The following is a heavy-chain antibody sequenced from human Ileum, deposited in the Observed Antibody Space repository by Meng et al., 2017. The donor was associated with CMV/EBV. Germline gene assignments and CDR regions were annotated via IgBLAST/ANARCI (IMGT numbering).Heavy chain of an antibody. CDR1: GEPLNGFF. V-gene: IGHV4-34*02. Sequence: VHLQRWGVGWVKPSETLSLTWAVSGEPLNGFFCSWIRQPPGRGLEWIGEVNNRGRTNYNPSLKSRLTISIDTSKRQLSLMVTSVTAADSAIYYCASGRLQFTPSALQHWGPGTLVTVSS. D-gene: IGHD5-24*01. CDR2: VNNRGRT. J-gene: IGHJ1*01. CDR3: ASGRLQFTPSALQH.